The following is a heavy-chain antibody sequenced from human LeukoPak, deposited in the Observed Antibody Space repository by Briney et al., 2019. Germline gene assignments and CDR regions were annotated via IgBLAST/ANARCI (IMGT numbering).Heavy chain of an antibody. CDR2: IYSGGST. V-gene: IGHV3-66*01. J-gene: IGHJ4*02. D-gene: IGHD3-10*01. Sequence: TGGSLRLSCAASGFTVSSNYMNWVRQAPGKGLEWVSVIYSGGSTYYADSVKGRFTISRDNSKNTLYLQMNSLRAEDTAVYYCAKLLWFGEPLFDYWGQGTLVTVSS. CDR3: AKLLWFGEPLFDY. CDR1: GFTVSSNY.